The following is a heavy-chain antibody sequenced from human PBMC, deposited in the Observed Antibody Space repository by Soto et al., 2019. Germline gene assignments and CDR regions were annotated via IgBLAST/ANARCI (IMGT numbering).Heavy chain of an antibody. CDR1: GYTFSSYG. CDR2: ISAYNGNT. V-gene: IGHV1-18*01. J-gene: IGHJ4*02. CDR3: ARDLPPVDY. Sequence: QVQLVQSGAEVKKPGASVKVSCKASGYTFSSYGISWVRQAPGQGLEWMGWISAYNGNTNYAQNLQGRVTMTTDTSTSTDYMELSSLRSDGTAVYCCARDLPPVDYWGQGTLVTVSS.